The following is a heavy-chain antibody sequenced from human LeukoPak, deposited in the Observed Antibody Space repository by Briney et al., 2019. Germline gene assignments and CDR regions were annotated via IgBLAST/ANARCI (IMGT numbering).Heavy chain of an antibody. CDR2: IIPIFGTA. CDR1: GGTFSSYA. J-gene: IGHJ6*02. CDR3: ARDRDYGDYEDYYYGMDV. Sequence: SVKVSCKASGGTFSSYAISWVRQAPGQGLEWMGGIIPIFGTANYAQKFQGRVTITTDESTSTAYMELSSLRSEDTAVYYCARDRDYGDYEDYYYGMDVWGQGTTVTVSS. D-gene: IGHD4-17*01. V-gene: IGHV1-69*05.